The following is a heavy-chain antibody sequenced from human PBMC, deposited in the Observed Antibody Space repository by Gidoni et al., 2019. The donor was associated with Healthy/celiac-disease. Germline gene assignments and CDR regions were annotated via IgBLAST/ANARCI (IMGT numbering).Heavy chain of an antibody. CDR1: GFTFSSYG. CDR2: ISYDGSNK. V-gene: IGHV3-30*18. Sequence: QVQLVESGGGVVQPGRSLRLSCAASGFTFSSYGMHWVRQAPGKGLEWVAVISYDGSNKYYADSVKGRFTISRDNSKNTLYLQMNSLRAEDTAVYYCAKDGMVRGVTDYWGQGTLVTVSS. CDR3: AKDGMVRGVTDY. J-gene: IGHJ4*02. D-gene: IGHD3-10*01.